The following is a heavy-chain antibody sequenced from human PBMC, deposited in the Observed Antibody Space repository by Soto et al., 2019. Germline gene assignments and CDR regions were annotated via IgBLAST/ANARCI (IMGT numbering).Heavy chain of an antibody. Sequence: SETLSLTCTVSGGSISSYYWSRIRQPPGKGLEWIGYIYHSGSTNYNPSLKSRVTISVDTSKNQFSLKLSSVTAADTAVYYCARDLAVVTDYYGMDVWGQGTTVTVSS. V-gene: IGHV4-59*01. CDR1: GGSISSYY. J-gene: IGHJ6*02. D-gene: IGHD2-15*01. CDR2: IYHSGST. CDR3: ARDLAVVTDYYGMDV.